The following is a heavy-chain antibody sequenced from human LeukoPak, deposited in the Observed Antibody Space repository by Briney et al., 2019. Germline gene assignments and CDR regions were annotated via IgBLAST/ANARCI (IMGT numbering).Heavy chain of an antibody. CDR2: ISYDGSNK. D-gene: IGHD3-9*01. Sequence: GGSLRLSCAASGFTFSSYAMHWVRQAPGKGLEWVAVISYDGSNKYYADSVKGRFTISRDNAKNFLYLQMNSLRAEDTAVYYCARTYYDIDYWGQGILVTVSS. J-gene: IGHJ4*02. CDR1: GFTFSSYA. CDR3: ARTYYDIDY. V-gene: IGHV3-30*04.